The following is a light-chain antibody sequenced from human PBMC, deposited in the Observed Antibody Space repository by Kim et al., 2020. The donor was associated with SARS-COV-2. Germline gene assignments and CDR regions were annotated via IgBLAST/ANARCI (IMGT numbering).Light chain of an antibody. J-gene: IGKJ4*01. V-gene: IGKV3-11*01. Sequence: DIVLTQSPATLSLSPGERATLSCRASQSVGNSLAWYQHRPGQTPRLLVHDVSRRATGVPVRFSGSGSGTDFTLTISSLEPEDFAVYYCQQRFNWPLTFGGGTKVDIK. CDR3: QQRFNWPLT. CDR1: QSVGNS. CDR2: DVS.